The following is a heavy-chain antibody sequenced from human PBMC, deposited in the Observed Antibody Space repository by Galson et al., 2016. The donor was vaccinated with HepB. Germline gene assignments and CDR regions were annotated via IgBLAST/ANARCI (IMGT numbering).Heavy chain of an antibody. CDR1: GYTVTSQA. J-gene: IGHJ3*02. D-gene: IGHD3/OR15-3a*01. Sequence: SVKVSCKASGYTVTSQAMHWVRQAPGQRLEWMGWINAGNGNTKYSEKFQGRVTITRDTSASTVYMELSSLRSEDTAVYYCAREHDIWTSYAFDIWGLGTMVTVSS. V-gene: IGHV1-3*01. CDR3: AREHDIWTSYAFDI. CDR2: INAGNGNT.